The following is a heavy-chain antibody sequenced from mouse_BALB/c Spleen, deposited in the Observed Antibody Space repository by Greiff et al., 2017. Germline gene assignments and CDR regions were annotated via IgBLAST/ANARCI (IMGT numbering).Heavy chain of an antibody. J-gene: IGHJ1*01. D-gene: IGHD1-1*01. CDR1: GFTFSDYG. V-gene: IGHV5-15*02. CDR3: ARVYYGSSYDWYFDV. CDR2: ISNLAYSI. Sequence: EVNVVESGGGLVQPGGSRKLSCAASGFTFSDYGMAWVRQAPGKGPEWVAFISNLAYSIYYADTVTGRFTISRENAKNTLYLEMSSLRSEDTAMYYCARVYYGSSYDWYFDVWGAGTTVTVSS.